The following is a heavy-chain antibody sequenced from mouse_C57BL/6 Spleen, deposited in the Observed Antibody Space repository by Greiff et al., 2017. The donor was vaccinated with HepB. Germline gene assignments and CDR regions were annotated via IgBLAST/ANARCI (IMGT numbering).Heavy chain of an antibody. Sequence: QVQLKESGAELVRPGTSVKVSCKASGYAFTNYLIEWVKQRPGQGLEWIGVINPGSGGTNYNEKFKGKATLTADKSSSTAYMQLSSLTSEDSAVYFCARSGSSYGYWGQGTTLTVSS. CDR1: GYAFTNYL. D-gene: IGHD1-1*01. CDR3: ARSGSSYGY. J-gene: IGHJ2*01. CDR2: INPGSGGT. V-gene: IGHV1-54*01.